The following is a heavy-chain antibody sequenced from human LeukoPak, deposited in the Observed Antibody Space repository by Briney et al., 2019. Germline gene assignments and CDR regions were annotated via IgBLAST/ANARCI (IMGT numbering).Heavy chain of an antibody. V-gene: IGHV4-34*01. CDR3: ARFRIVVVPARFGGADP. D-gene: IGHD2-2*01. CDR2: INHSGST. CDR1: GGSFSGYY. J-gene: IGHJ5*02. Sequence: SETLSLTCAVYGGSFSGYYWSWIRQPPGKGLEWIGEINHSGSTNYNPSLKSRVTISVDTSKNQFSLKLSSVTAADTAVYYCARFRIVVVPARFGGADPWGQGTLVTVSS.